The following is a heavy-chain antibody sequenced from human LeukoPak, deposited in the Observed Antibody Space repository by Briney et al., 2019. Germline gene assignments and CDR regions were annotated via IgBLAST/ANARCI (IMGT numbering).Heavy chain of an antibody. J-gene: IGHJ3*02. D-gene: IGHD3-10*01. Sequence: PSETLSLTCAVYGGSFSGYYWSWIRQPPGKGLEWIGEINHSGSTNYNPSLKSRVTMSVDTSKNQFSLKLSSVTAADTAVYYCARGQVVQGVRYAFDIWGQGTMVTVSS. CDR1: GGSFSGYY. V-gene: IGHV4-34*01. CDR2: INHSGST. CDR3: ARGQVVQGVRYAFDI.